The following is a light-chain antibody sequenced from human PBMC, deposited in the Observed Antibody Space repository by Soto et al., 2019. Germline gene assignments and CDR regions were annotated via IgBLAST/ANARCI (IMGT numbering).Light chain of an antibody. Sequence: LTQPASVSGSPGQSITISCTGTSSDAGGYNYVSWYQQHPGKAPKLMIYDVSNRPSGVSNRFSGSKSGNTASLTISGLQAEDEADYYCSSYTSSSTLYVFGTGTKVTVL. CDR3: SSYTSSSTLYV. CDR1: SSDAGGYNY. V-gene: IGLV2-14*01. J-gene: IGLJ1*01. CDR2: DVS.